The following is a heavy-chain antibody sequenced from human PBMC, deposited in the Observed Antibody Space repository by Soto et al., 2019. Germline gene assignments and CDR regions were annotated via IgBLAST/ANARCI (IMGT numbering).Heavy chain of an antibody. CDR1: GASVISDTYY. D-gene: IGHD3-10*01. J-gene: IGHJ5*02. CDR3: AREAMIRGVPAWFDP. CDR2: IYSSGST. V-gene: IGHV4-61*01. Sequence: SETLSLTCTVSGASVISDTYYWSWIRQPPGKGLEWIGYIYSSGSTNYNPSLKSRFSISVDTSKNQFSLRVNSPTAADTAVYYCAREAMIRGVPAWFDPWGQGLLVTVSS.